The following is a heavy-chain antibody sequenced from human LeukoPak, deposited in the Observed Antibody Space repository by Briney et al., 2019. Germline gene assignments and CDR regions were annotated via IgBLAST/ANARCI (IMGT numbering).Heavy chain of an antibody. CDR2: ISSSSSYI. CDR1: GFTFRSYA. J-gene: IGHJ3*02. CDR3: ARDSNAYYDSIGYYSSDAFDI. Sequence: GGSLRLSCAASGFTFRSYAMSWVRQAPGKGLEWVSSISSSSSYIYYADSVKGRFTISRDNAKNSLYLQMNSLRAEDTAVYYCARDSNAYYDSIGYYSSDAFDIWGQGTMVTVSS. D-gene: IGHD3-22*01. V-gene: IGHV3-21*01.